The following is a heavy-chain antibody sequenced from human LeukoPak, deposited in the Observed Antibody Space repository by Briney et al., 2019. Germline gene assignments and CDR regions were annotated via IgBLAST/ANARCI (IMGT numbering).Heavy chain of an antibody. V-gene: IGHV4-59*08. CDR1: GGSISSYY. J-gene: IGHJ4*02. Sequence: PSETLSLTCTVSGGSISSYYWSWIRQPPGKGLEWIGNIYYSGSTNYNPSLKSRVTISVDTSKNQFSLKLSSVTAADTAVYYCASVPYSSGWYCYFDYWGQGTLVTVSS. CDR3: ASVPYSSGWYCYFDY. CDR2: IYYSGST. D-gene: IGHD6-19*01.